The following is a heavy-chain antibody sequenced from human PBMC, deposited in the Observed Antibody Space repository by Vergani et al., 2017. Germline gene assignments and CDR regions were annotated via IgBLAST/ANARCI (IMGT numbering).Heavy chain of an antibody. V-gene: IGHV3-11*05. CDR1: GFTFSDYY. CDR3: ARVRWNDIGRGAFDI. Sequence: QVQLVESGGGLVKPGGSLRLSCAASGFTFSDYYMSWIRQAPGKGLEWVSYISSSSSYTNYADSVKGRFTISRDNAKSSLYLQMNSLRAEDTAVYYCARVRWNDIGRGAFDIWGQGTMVTVSS. D-gene: IGHD1-1*01. CDR2: ISSSSSYT. J-gene: IGHJ3*02.